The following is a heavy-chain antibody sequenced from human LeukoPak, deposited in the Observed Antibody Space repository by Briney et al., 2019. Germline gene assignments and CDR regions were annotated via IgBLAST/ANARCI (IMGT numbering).Heavy chain of an antibody. CDR3: ARDRGHYYYYGMDV. D-gene: IGHD5-24*01. CDR1: GFTVSSNY. Sequence: PGGSLRLSCAASGFTVSSNYMSWVRQAPGKGLEWVPVIYSGGSTYYADSVKGRFTISRDNSKNTLYLQMNSLRAEDTAVYYCARDRGHYYYYGMDVWGQGPRSPSP. V-gene: IGHV3-66*01. J-gene: IGHJ6*02. CDR2: IYSGGST.